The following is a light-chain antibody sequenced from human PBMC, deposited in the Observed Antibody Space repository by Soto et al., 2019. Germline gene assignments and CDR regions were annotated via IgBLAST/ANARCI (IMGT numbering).Light chain of an antibody. CDR3: QQYYRPWT. V-gene: IGKV4-1*01. CDR2: WAS. Sequence: DIVMTQSPDSLAVSLGERATINCKSSQSVLYSSNNKNYLAWYQQKPGQPPKLLIYWASTRESGVPDRFSGNGSGTDFTLPIRSLQAEDVAVYDCQQYYRPWTFGQGTKVEIK. J-gene: IGKJ1*01. CDR1: QSVLYSSNNKNY.